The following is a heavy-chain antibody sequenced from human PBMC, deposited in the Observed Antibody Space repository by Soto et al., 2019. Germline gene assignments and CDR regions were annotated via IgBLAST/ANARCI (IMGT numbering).Heavy chain of an antibody. CDR2: INHSGST. D-gene: IGHD4-17*01. Sequence: ETLSLTCAVYGGSFSGYYWSWIRQPPGKGLEWIGEINHSGSTNYNPSLKSRVTISVDTSKNQFSLKLSSVTAADTAVYYCARGNGDYGGAFDIWGQGTMVTVSS. J-gene: IGHJ3*02. CDR1: GGSFSGYY. V-gene: IGHV4-34*01. CDR3: ARGNGDYGGAFDI.